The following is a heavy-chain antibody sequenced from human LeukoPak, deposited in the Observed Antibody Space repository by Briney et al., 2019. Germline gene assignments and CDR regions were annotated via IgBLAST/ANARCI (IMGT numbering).Heavy chain of an antibody. D-gene: IGHD6-19*01. CDR2: IIPIFGTA. CDR3: ARAGSSGADAFDI. J-gene: IGHJ3*02. Sequence: GASVKVSCKASGGTFSSYAISWVRQAPGQGLEWMGGIIPIFGTANYAQKFQGRVTITADESTSTAYMELSSLRSEDTAVYYCARAGSSGADAFDIWGQGTMVTVSS. V-gene: IGHV1-69*13. CDR1: GGTFSSYA.